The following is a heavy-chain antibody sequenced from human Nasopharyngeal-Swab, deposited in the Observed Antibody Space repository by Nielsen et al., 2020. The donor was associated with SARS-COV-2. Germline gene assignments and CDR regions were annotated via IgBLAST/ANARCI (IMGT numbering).Heavy chain of an antibody. D-gene: IGHD5-24*01. J-gene: IGHJ4*02. CDR2: LHSDGSGT. V-gene: IGHV3-74*01. Sequence: GESLKISCAASGFTISRYWMLWVRHAPGKGLVWVSRLHSDGSGTTYADSVRGRFTISRDNAKNTLYLQMNRLRAEDTAVYYCARGGDGYSMDYWGQGTLVTVSS. CDR1: GFTISRYW. CDR3: ARGGDGYSMDY.